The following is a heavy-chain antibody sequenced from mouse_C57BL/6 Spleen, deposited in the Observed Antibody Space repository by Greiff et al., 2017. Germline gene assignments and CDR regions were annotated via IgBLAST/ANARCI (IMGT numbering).Heavy chain of an antibody. CDR1: GYTFTSYW. CDR2: IHPNSGST. CDR3: ARSFWDEFAY. D-gene: IGHD4-1*01. V-gene: IGHV1-64*01. J-gene: IGHJ3*01. Sequence: QVQLQQPGAELVKPGASVKLSCKASGYTFTSYWMHWVKQRPGQGLEWIGMIHPNSGSTNYNEKFKSKATLTVDKSSSTAYMQLSSLTSEDSAVYYCARSFWDEFAYWGQGTLVTVSA.